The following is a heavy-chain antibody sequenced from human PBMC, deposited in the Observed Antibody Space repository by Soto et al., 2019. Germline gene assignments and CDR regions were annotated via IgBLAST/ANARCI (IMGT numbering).Heavy chain of an antibody. CDR1: GFTFYNYA. CDR2: ISGGGDVT. CDR3: AKKGLGSLATYCTTGDCHYAFDV. V-gene: IGHV3-23*01. Sequence: EVQLLESGGGLVRPGGSLRLSCAASGFTFYNYAMNWVRQAPGKGLEWVSTISGGGDVTYYADSVKGRFTISRDNSRNPVYLQMNSLRAEDTAVYYCAKKGLGSLATYCTTGDCHYAFDVWGQGTLVTVSS. D-gene: IGHD2-8*01. J-gene: IGHJ3*01.